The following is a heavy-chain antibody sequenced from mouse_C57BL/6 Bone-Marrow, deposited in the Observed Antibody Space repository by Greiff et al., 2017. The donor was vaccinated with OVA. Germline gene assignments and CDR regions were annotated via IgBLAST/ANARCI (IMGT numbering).Heavy chain of an antibody. D-gene: IGHD1-1*01. CDR3: AREDYGSSYVGYYFDY. J-gene: IGHJ2*01. V-gene: IGHV1-55*01. CDR1: GYTFTSYW. CDR2: IYPGSGST. Sequence: VQLQQSGAELVKPGASVKMSCKASGYTFTSYWITWVKQRPGQGLEWIGDIYPGSGSTNYNAKFKSKATLTVDTSSSTAYMQLSSLTSEDSAVYYCAREDYGSSYVGYYFDYWGQGTTLTVSS.